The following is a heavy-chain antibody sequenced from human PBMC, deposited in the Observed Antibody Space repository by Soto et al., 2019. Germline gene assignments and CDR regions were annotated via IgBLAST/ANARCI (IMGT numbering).Heavy chain of an antibody. J-gene: IGHJ4*02. Sequence: QVQLQESGPGLVKPSGTLSLTCAVSGDSITSDKWWSWIRQPPGKGLQWIGEIYHSGSTKYNPSLKSRVIISVDNSKNQFSLKLSSVTAADTAVYYCARGETQQQRDYWGQGTLVTVSS. V-gene: IGHV4-4*02. CDR2: IYHSGST. CDR3: ARGETQQQRDY. CDR1: GDSITSDKW. D-gene: IGHD6-13*01.